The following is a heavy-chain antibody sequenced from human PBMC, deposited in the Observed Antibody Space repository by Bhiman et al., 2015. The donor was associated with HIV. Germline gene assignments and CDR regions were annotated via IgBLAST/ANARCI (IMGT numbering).Heavy chain of an antibody. Sequence: QVQLVESGGGVVQPGRSLRLSCAASGFTFRSYAMHWVRQAPGKGLGKKKKKKKKRVAVISYDGSNKYYADSVKGRITISRDNSKNTLYLQMNSLRAEDTAVYYCARGGPRIFGVVMRSMDVWGKGTTVTVSS. V-gene: IGHV3-30*04. J-gene: IGHJ6*03. D-gene: IGHD3-3*01. CDR2: ISYDGSNK. CDR3: ARGGPRIFGVVMRSMDV. CDR1: GFTFRSYA.